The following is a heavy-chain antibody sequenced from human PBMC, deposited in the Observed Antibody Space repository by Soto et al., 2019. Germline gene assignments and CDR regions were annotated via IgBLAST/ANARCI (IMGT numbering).Heavy chain of an antibody. V-gene: IGHV1-58*01. CDR2: IVVGSGNT. D-gene: IGHD2-15*01. J-gene: IGHJ6*02. CDR1: GFTFTSSA. CDR3: AALPCSGGSCYPEDYYYYGMDV. Sequence: GASVKVSCKAPGFTFTSSAVQWVRQARGQRLEWIGWIVVGSGNTNYAQKFQERVTITRDMSTSTAYMELSSLRSEDTAVYYCAALPCSGGSCYPEDYYYYGMDVWG.